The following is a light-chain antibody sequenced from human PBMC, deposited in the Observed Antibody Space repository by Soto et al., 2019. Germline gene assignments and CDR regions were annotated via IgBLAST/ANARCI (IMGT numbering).Light chain of an antibody. CDR3: QQVNSYPIT. CDR2: AAS. CDR1: QGISSY. J-gene: IGKJ5*01. Sequence: IQLTQSPSSLSASVGDGVTITCRASQGISSYLVWYQQKLGKAPKLLIYAASTLQSGVPSRFSGSASGTDFTLTISSLQPEDFATYYCQQVNSYPITFGQGTRLEIK. V-gene: IGKV1-9*01.